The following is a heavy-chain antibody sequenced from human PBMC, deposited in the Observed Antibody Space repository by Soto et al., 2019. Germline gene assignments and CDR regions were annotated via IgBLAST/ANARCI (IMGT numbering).Heavy chain of an antibody. CDR1: GFTFSSYA. Sequence: GGSLRLSCAASGFTFSSYAMSWVRQAPGKGLEWVSAISGSGGSTYYAESVKGRFTISRDNSKNTLYLQMNSLRAEDTAVYYCAKDSYYGSGSYYSDAFDIWGQGTMVTVSS. CDR3: AKDSYYGSGSYYSDAFDI. V-gene: IGHV3-23*01. J-gene: IGHJ3*02. D-gene: IGHD3-10*01. CDR2: ISGSGGST.